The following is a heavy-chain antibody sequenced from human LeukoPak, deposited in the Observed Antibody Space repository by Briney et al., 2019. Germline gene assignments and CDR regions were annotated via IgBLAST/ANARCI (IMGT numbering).Heavy chain of an antibody. V-gene: IGHV4-59*11. CDR1: DDSFSSHY. D-gene: IGHD4-17*01. J-gene: IGHJ3*02. CDR2: ISYIGST. CDR3: ARDLVTGTKGFDI. Sequence: SETLSLTCAVSDDSFSSHYWTWIRQPPGKGLEWIGYISYIGSTNYNPSLKSRVTISIDTSRNQFSLRLSSVTAADTAVYYCARDLVTGTKGFDIWGQGTMVSVSS.